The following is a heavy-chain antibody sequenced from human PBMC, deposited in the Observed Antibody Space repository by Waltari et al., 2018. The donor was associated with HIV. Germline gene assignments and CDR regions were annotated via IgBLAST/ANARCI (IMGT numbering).Heavy chain of an antibody. Sequence: ELQLVESGGALAKPGGSLRLSCGASGFTFSRYWMHGVRQAPGKGLVWVSRIESDGASTNYADSVKGRVTISRDNAKNTLSLQMNSLSVEDTAVYYCVRAGRSSDGFDVWGQGTMVTVSS. V-gene: IGHV3-74*01. CDR2: IESDGAST. CDR3: VRAGRSSDGFDV. D-gene: IGHD6-6*01. J-gene: IGHJ3*01. CDR1: GFTFSRYW.